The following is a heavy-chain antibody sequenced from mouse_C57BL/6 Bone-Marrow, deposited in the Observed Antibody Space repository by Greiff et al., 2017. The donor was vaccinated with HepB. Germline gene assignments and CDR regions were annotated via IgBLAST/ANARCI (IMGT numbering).Heavy chain of an antibody. CDR3: ARRGITTVVAGAPYYAMDY. D-gene: IGHD1-1*01. V-gene: IGHV1-18*01. CDR1: GYTFTDYN. CDR2: INPNNGGT. Sequence: EVQLQQSGPELVKPGASVKIPRKASGYTFTDYNMDWVKQSHGKSLEWIGDINPNNGGTIYNQKFKGKATLTVDKSSSTAYMELRSLTSEDTAVYYCARRGITTVVAGAPYYAMDYWGQGTSVTVSS. J-gene: IGHJ4*01.